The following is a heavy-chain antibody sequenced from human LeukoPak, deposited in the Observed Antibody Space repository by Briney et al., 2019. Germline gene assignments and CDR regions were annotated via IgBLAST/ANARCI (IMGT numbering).Heavy chain of an antibody. CDR2: INAGNGNT. J-gene: IGHJ3*02. D-gene: IGHD6-19*01. CDR1: GYTFTSYA. Sequence: ASVKVSCKASGYTFTSYAMHWVRQAPGQRLEWMGWINAGNGNTKYSQKFQGRVTITRDTSASTAYMELSSLRSEDTAVYYCARVKKKYSSIEDAFDIWGQGTMVTVSS. CDR3: ARVKKKYSSIEDAFDI. V-gene: IGHV1-3*01.